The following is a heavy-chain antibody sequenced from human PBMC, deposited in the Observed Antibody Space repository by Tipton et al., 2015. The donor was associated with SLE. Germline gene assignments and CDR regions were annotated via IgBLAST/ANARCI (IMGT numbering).Heavy chain of an antibody. V-gene: IGHV4-59*12. Sequence: TLSLTCTVSGGSTRSYYWSWIRQSPGKGLEWIGHMYYSGNTNYNPSLKSRLSMSVDTSKNQISLRLSSVTAADTAVYYCARDSGGYSYGLSWGQGALVTVSS. CDR2: MYYSGNT. CDR3: ARDSGGYSYGLS. D-gene: IGHD5-18*01. CDR1: GGSTRSYY. J-gene: IGHJ5*02.